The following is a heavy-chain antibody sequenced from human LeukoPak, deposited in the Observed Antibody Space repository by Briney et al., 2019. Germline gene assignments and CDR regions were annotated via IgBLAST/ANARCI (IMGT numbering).Heavy chain of an antibody. CDR1: GGSISSSIYY. V-gene: IGHV4-39*01. Sequence: SETLSLTCTVSGGSISSSIYYWGWIRQPPGKGLEWIGSLYYSGSTYYNPSLKSRVTISVDTSKNQFSLRLSSVTAADTAVYYCARRVDEGQWLGDYWGQGTLVTVSS. CDR2: LYYSGST. D-gene: IGHD6-19*01. J-gene: IGHJ4*02. CDR3: ARRVDEGQWLGDY.